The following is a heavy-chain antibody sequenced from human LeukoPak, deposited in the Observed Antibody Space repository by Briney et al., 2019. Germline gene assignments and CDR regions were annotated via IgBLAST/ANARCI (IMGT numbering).Heavy chain of an antibody. J-gene: IGHJ4*02. CDR3: ARRQAVATLGEFDY. V-gene: IGHV5-51*01. CDR1: GYSFTSYW. Sequence: GESLKISCQGSGYSFTSYWIGWVRQMPGKGLEWMGIIYPGDSNTRYSPSFQGQVTISADKSISTAYLQRSSLKASDTAMYYCARRQAVATLGEFDYWGQGTLVTVSS. D-gene: IGHD5-12*01. CDR2: IYPGDSNT.